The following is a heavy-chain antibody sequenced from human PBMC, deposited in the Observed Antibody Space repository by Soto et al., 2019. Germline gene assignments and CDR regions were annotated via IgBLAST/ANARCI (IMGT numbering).Heavy chain of an antibody. CDR1: GGSISSGAYS. CDR3: ASRKSSPYFDY. J-gene: IGHJ4*02. Sequence: SETLSLTCAVSGGSISSGAYSWSWIRQPPGKGLEWLGYIYYSGSTYYNPSLKSRVTISVDTSKNQFSLKLSSVAAVDTAVYYCASRKSSPYFDYWGQGTLVTVSS. D-gene: IGHD3-10*01. V-gene: IGHV4-30-2*05. CDR2: IYYSGST.